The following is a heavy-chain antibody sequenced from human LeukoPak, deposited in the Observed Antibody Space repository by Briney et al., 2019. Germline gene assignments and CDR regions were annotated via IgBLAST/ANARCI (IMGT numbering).Heavy chain of an antibody. D-gene: IGHD2-2*01. V-gene: IGHV4-4*07. CDR3: ARRLGVYCSSTSCHGARYNWFDP. J-gene: IGHJ5*02. CDR2: IYTSGST. CDR1: GGSISSYY. Sequence: SETLSLTCTVSGGSISSYYWSWIRQPAGKGLELIVRIYTSGSTNYNPSLNRRTTMEVNTTKNQFSLKLSSVTAADTAVYYCARRLGVYCSSTSCHGARYNWFDPWGQGTLVTVSS.